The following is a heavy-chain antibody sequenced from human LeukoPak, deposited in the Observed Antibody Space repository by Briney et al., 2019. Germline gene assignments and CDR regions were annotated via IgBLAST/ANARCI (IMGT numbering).Heavy chain of an antibody. J-gene: IGHJ4*02. D-gene: IGHD2-2*02. CDR3: ARRGYCSSTRCYTSGSSSWVHY. CDR1: GYSFTSYW. V-gene: IGHV5-51*01. CDR2: IYPGDSDT. Sequence: GESLKISCKGSGYSFTSYWIGWVRQMPGKGVEWMGIIYPGDSDTRYSPSFQGQVTISADKSISTAYLQWSSLKASDTAMYYCARRGYCSSTRCYTSGSSSWVHYWGQGTLVTVSS.